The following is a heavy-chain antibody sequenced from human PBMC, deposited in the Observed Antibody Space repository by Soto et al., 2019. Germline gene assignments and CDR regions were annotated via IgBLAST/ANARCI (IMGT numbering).Heavy chain of an antibody. Sequence: SVKVSCKASGGTFSSYAISWVRQAPGQGLEWMGGIIPIFGTANYAQKFQGRVTITADESTSTAYMELSSLRSEDTAVYYCARVVRIGKRTYFNYRGQGTLVTVSS. CDR1: GGTFSSYA. CDR3: ARVVRIGKRTYFNY. CDR2: IIPIFGTA. D-gene: IGHD1-1*01. J-gene: IGHJ4*02. V-gene: IGHV1-69*13.